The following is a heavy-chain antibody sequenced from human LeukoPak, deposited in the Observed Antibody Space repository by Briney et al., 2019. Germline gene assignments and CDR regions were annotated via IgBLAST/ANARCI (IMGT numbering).Heavy chain of an antibody. V-gene: IGHV3-21*01. Sequence: GGSLRLSCAASGFTFSSYSMNWVRQAPGKGLEWVSSISSSSSYIYYADSVKGRFTISRDNAKNSLYLQMNSLRAEDTAVYYCARALYAYYYDSSGSFDYWGQGTLVTVSS. CDR2: ISSSSSYI. D-gene: IGHD3-22*01. CDR1: GFTFSSYS. CDR3: ARALYAYYYDSSGSFDY. J-gene: IGHJ4*02.